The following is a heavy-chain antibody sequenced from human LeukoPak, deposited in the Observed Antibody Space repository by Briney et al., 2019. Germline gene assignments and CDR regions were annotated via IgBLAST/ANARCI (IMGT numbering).Heavy chain of an antibody. CDR1: GFTFSRYG. J-gene: IGHJ4*02. D-gene: IGHD7-27*01. CDR2: ISASGGGT. CDR3: AQDLAWGAFDH. V-gene: IGHV3-23*01. Sequence: GGSLRLSCAASGFTFSRYGMNWVRQAPGKGLEWVSGISASGGGTYYADSVKGRFTISRDDSKNALSLQMNSLRVEDTAVYYCAQDLAWGAFDHWGQGTLVTVSS.